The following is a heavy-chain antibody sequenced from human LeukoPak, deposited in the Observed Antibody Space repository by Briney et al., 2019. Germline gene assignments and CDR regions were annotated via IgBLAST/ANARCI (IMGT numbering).Heavy chain of an antibody. Sequence: GASVKVSCKASGYTFTGYYMHWVRQAPGQGLEWMGWINTNTGNPTYAQGFTGRFVFSLDTSVSTAYLQISSLKAEDTAVYYCARPAVLLWFGAGKANAFDIWGQGTMVTVSS. V-gene: IGHV7-4-1*02. J-gene: IGHJ3*02. CDR2: INTNTGNP. CDR3: ARPAVLLWFGAGKANAFDI. CDR1: GYTFTGYY. D-gene: IGHD3-10*01.